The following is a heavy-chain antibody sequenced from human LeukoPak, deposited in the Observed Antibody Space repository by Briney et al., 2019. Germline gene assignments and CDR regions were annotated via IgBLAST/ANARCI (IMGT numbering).Heavy chain of an antibody. CDR3: ASTSTTVGYYYYYMDV. V-gene: IGHV4-4*07. CDR2: IYTSGST. CDR1: GGSISSYY. J-gene: IGHJ6*03. D-gene: IGHD4-11*01. Sequence: SETLSLTCTVSGGSISSYYWSWIRQPAGKGLEWIGRIYTSGSTNYNPSLKSRVTMSVDTSKNQFSLKLSSVTAADTAVYYCASTSTTVGYYYYYMDVWGKGTTVTVSS.